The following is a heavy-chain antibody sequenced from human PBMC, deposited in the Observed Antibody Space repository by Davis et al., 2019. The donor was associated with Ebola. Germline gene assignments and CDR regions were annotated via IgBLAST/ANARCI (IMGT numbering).Heavy chain of an antibody. J-gene: IGHJ4*02. D-gene: IGHD2-2*02. V-gene: IGHV1-69*13. CDR2: IIPIFGTA. CDR1: GGSFSSYS. Sequence: SVKVSCKASGGSFSSYSIRWVRQAPGQGLEWMGGIIPIFGTANSAQKFQGRVKITEDESTSTAYMELSSLRLEDTAGYYCARDGWGRYCSSTSCYTGGPLWDWGQGTLVTVSS. CDR3: ARDGWGRYCSSTSCYTGGPLWD.